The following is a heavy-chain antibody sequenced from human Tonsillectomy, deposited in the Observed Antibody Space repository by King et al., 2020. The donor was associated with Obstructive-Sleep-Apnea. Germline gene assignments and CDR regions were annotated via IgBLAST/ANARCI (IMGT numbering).Heavy chain of an antibody. V-gene: IGHV3-49*03. CDR2: IRSKAYGGTT. D-gene: IGHD3-22*01. Sequence: EVQLVESGGGLVQPGRSLRLSCTASGFTFGDYAMSWFRQAPGKGLEWVGFIRSKAYGGTTEYAASVKGRFTISRDDSKSIAYLQMNSLKTEDTAVYYCTRDPLLYYDSSGYGRRDAFDIWGQGTMVTVSS. J-gene: IGHJ3*02. CDR3: TRDPLLYYDSSGYGRRDAFDI. CDR1: GFTFGDYA.